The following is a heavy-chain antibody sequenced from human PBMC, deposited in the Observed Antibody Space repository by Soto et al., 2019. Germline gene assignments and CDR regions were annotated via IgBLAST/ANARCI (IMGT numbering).Heavy chain of an antibody. Sequence: GASVKVSCKASGGTFSSYAISWVRQAPGQGLEWMGGIIPIFGTANYAQKFQGRVTITADESTSTAYMELSSLRSEDTAVYYCARVHSSSWYHNWFDPWGQGTLVTVSS. D-gene: IGHD6-13*01. CDR1: GGTFSSYA. J-gene: IGHJ5*02. CDR2: IIPIFGTA. CDR3: ARVHSSSWYHNWFDP. V-gene: IGHV1-69*13.